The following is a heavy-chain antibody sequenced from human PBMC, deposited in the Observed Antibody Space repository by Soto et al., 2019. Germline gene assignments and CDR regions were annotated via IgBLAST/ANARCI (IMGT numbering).Heavy chain of an antibody. CDR3: ARRVGTWPFHFDY. J-gene: IGHJ4*02. CDR1: GYSISLGYY. CDR2: IYHSGNT. V-gene: IGHV4-38-2*01. Sequence: PSETLSLTCAVSGYSISLGYYWGWIRQPPGKGLEWIGSIYHSGNTYYNPSLKSRVSISLDTSKNHFSLELTSVTAADTAVYYCARRVGTWPFHFDYWGQGTLVTVSS.